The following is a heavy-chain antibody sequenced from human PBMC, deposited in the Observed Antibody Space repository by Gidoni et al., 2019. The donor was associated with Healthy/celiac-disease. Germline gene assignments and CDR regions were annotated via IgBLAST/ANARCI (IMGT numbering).Heavy chain of an antibody. CDR3: AKDRGY. J-gene: IGHJ4*02. CDR2: ISYDGSNK. CDR1: GFPFSSYG. Sequence: QVQLVESGGGGVQPGRSLRLSCAASGFPFSSYGMHWVRQAPGKGLEWVAVISYDGSNKYYADSVKGRFTISRDNSKNTLYLQMNSLRAEDTAVYYCAKDRGYWGQGTLVTVSS. V-gene: IGHV3-30*18.